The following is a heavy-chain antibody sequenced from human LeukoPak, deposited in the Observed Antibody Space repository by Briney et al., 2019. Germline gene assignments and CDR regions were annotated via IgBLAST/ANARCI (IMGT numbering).Heavy chain of an antibody. J-gene: IGHJ4*02. Sequence: GASVKVSCKASGGTFSSYAISWVRQAPGHGLEWMGRVIPILGIANYAQKFQGRVTITADKSTSTAYMELSSLRSEDTAVYYCAGTYYYGSGSYYPLDYWGQGTLVTVSS. D-gene: IGHD3-10*01. CDR3: AGTYYYGSGSYYPLDY. CDR2: VIPILGIA. CDR1: GGTFSSYA. V-gene: IGHV1-69*04.